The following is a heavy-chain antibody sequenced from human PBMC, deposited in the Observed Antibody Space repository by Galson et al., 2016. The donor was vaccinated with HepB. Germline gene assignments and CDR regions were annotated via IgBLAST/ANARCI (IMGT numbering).Heavy chain of an antibody. CDR2: ISAYNGNT. V-gene: IGHV1-18*01. J-gene: IGHJ6*02. CDR1: GYTFNSYG. Sequence: SVKVSCKASGYTFNSYGVTWVRQAPGQGLEWIGWISAYNGNTFYAQNLQGRVTMTTDSSTSTAYVELRSLRSDDTAVYYCARDHRDCVSTTCPSWGYYTYGMDVWGQGTTVTVSS. CDR3: ARDHRDCVSTTCPSWGYYTYGMDV. D-gene: IGHD2-2*01.